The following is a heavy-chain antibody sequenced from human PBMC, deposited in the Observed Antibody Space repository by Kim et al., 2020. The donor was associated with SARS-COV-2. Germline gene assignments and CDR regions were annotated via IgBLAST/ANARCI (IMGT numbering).Heavy chain of an antibody. CDR3: PRGDVLGCGGSCYSPAFD. Sequence: SETLSLTCTVSGGSISSYYWSWIRQPPGQGLEWIGYIYYSGSTNYNPSLKSRVTISVDTSKNQFSLNLSSVTAADTAVSYCPRGDVLGCGGSCYSPAFD. CDR2: IYYSGST. J-gene: IGHJ3*02. V-gene: IGHV4-59*13. D-gene: IGHD2-21*02. CDR1: GGSISSYY.